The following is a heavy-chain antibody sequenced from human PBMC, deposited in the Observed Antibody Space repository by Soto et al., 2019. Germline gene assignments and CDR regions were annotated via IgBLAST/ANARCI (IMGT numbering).Heavy chain of an antibody. CDR1: GFTFSSYS. CDR3: ARVLPLIRIVVVTASDY. CDR2: ISSSSSYI. Sequence: GGSLRLSCAASGFTFSSYSMNWVRQAPGKGLEWVSSISSSSSYIYYADSVKGRFTISRDNAKNSLYLQMNSLRAEDTAVYYCARVLPLIRIVVVTASDYWGQGTLVTVSS. D-gene: IGHD2-21*02. J-gene: IGHJ4*02. V-gene: IGHV3-21*01.